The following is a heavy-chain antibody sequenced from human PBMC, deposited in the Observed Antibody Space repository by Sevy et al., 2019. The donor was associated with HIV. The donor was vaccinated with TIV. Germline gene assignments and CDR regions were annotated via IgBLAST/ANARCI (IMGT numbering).Heavy chain of an antibody. CDR3: ARDRITYYYDSSGYYTSGYGMDV. CDR2: IYRGDNT. V-gene: IGHV3-53*01. CDR1: GFNVSSNY. Sequence: GGSLRLSCAASGFNVSSNYMNWVRQAPGKGLEWVSVIYRGDNTYYADSVKGRFTISRDTSKNTLYLQMNSLRAEDTAVYYWARDRITYYYDSSGYYTSGYGMDVWGQGTTVTVSS. J-gene: IGHJ6*02. D-gene: IGHD3-22*01.